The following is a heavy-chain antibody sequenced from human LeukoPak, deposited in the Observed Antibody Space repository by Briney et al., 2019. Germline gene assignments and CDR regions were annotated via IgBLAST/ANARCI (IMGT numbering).Heavy chain of an antibody. CDR1: GGSVSSGSYY. CDR2: IYYSGST. D-gene: IGHD6-6*01. J-gene: IGHJ4*02. CDR3: ARAHSPLWGIAARPVDY. Sequence: SETLSLTCTVSGGSVSSGSYYWSWIRQPPGKGLEWIGYIYYSGSTNYNPSLKSRVTISVDTSKNQFSLKLSSVTAADTAVYYCARAHSPLWGIAARPVDYWGQGTLVTVSS. V-gene: IGHV4-61*01.